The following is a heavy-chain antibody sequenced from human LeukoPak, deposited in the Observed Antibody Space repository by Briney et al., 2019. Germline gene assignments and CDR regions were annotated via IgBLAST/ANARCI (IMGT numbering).Heavy chain of an antibody. CDR3: AKALMAMLVVSDS. CDR1: GFTFSSYA. V-gene: IGHV3-30*18. D-gene: IGHD3-22*01. CDR2: ISYDGSNK. J-gene: IGHJ4*02. Sequence: GGSLRLSCAASGFTFSSYAMSWVRQAPGKGLEWVAVISYDGSNKYYADSVKGRFTISRDNSRNTLYLQMNSLRAEDTAVYYCAKALMAMLVVSDSWGQGTLVTVSS.